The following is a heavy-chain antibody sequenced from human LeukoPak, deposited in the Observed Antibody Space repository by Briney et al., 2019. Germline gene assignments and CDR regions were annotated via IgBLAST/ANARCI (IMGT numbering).Heavy chain of an antibody. CDR2: IYYSGST. V-gene: IGHV4-39*01. D-gene: IGHD3-9*01. Sequence: PSETLSLTCTVSGGSISSSSYYWGWIRQPPGKGLEWIGSIYYSGSTYYNPSLKSRVTISVDTSKNQFSLKLSSVTAADTAVYYCARQIPYYDILTGYGRDGFDIWGQGTMVTVSS. CDR1: GGSISSSSYY. J-gene: IGHJ3*02. CDR3: ARQIPYYDILTGYGRDGFDI.